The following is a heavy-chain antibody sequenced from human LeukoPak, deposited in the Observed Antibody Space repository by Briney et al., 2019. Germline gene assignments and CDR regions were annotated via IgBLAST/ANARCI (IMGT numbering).Heavy chain of an antibody. Sequence: GASVKVSCKASGGTFSSYGISWVRQAPGQGLEWMGGIIPIFGTANYAQKFQGRVTITTDESTSTAYMELSSLRSEDTAVYYCARDLYSGYGWFDPWGQGTLVTVSS. CDR1: GGTFSSYG. V-gene: IGHV1-69*05. CDR3: ARDLYSGYGWFDP. D-gene: IGHD5-12*01. CDR2: IIPIFGTA. J-gene: IGHJ5*02.